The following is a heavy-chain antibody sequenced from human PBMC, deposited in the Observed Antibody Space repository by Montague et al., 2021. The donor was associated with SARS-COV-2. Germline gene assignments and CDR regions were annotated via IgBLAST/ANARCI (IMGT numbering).Heavy chain of an antibody. J-gene: IGHJ6*02. CDR3: ARDPWHITIFGVVTRYGMDV. CDR2: IYYSGST. Sequence: SETLSLTCTVSGGSVSSGSYYWSWIRQPPGKGLEWIGYIYYSGSTNYNPSLKSRVTISVDTSKNQFSLKLSSVTAADTAVYYCARDPWHITIFGVVTRYGMDVRGQGTTVTVSS. V-gene: IGHV4-61*01. D-gene: IGHD3-3*01. CDR1: GGSVSSGSYY.